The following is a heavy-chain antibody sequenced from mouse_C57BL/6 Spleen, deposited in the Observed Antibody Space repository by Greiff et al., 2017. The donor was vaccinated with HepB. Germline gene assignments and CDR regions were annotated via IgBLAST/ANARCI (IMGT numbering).Heavy chain of an antibody. D-gene: IGHD1-1*01. CDR1: GYSITSGYY. CDR3: ARRYYARGYFDV. V-gene: IGHV3-6*01. J-gene: IGHJ1*03. Sequence: DVKLQESGPGLVKPSQSLSLTCSVTGYSITSGYYWNWIRQFPGNKLEWMGYISYDGSNNYNPSLKNRISITRDTSKNQFFLKLNSVTTEDTATYYCARRYYARGYFDVWGTGTTVTVSS. CDR2: ISYDGSN.